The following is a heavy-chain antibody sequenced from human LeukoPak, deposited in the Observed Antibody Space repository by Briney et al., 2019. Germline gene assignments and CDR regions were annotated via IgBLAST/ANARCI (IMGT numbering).Heavy chain of an antibody. CDR1: GFTFSTSW. Sequence: GGSLRLSCAAAGFTFSTSWMHWVRQAPGKGLVWVSRIDSDGGSTTYADSVKGRFTISRDNAKNTLYLQMNSLRAEDTAVYYCARVFPNWNDVLDYWGQGTLVTVSS. CDR2: IDSDGGST. J-gene: IGHJ4*02. CDR3: ARVFPNWNDVLDY. D-gene: IGHD1-1*01. V-gene: IGHV3-74*01.